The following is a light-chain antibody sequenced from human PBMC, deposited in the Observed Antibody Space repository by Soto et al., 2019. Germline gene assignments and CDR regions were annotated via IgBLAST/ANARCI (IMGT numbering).Light chain of an antibody. V-gene: IGLV4-69*01. CDR3: QTWDTGIVV. Sequence: QLVLTQSPSASASLGASVKLTCTLSSGHGNYVIAWHQQQPEKGPRYLMKVKSDGSHNKGDEIPDRSSGSSSGAERYLAISSLQSEDEADYYCQTWDTGIVVFGGGTKLTVL. CDR1: SGHGNYV. CDR2: VKSDGSH. J-gene: IGLJ2*01.